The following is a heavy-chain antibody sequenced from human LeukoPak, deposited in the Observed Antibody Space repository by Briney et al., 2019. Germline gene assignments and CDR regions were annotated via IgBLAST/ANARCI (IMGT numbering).Heavy chain of an antibody. J-gene: IGHJ4*02. V-gene: IGHV1-2*02. CDR1: GYTFTSYD. CDR3: ARDADVDTLFDY. Sequence: VASVKVSCKASGYTFTSYDINWVRQATGQGLEWMGWMNPNSGGTNYAQKFQGRVTMTRDTSISTAYMELSRLRSDDTAVYYCARDADVDTLFDYWGQGTLVTVSS. D-gene: IGHD5-18*01. CDR2: MNPNSGGT.